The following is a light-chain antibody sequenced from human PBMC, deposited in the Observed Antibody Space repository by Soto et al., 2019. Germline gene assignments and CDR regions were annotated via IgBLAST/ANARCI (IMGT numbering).Light chain of an antibody. Sequence: DIQMTQSPSTLSGSVGDRVTLTCRASQTISSWLDWYQQKPGQAPKLLIYKASTLKSGVPSRFSGSGSGTEFPITISSLQPDDFATYYCQHYNSYSEAFGQGTKVELK. J-gene: IGKJ1*01. CDR2: KAS. CDR3: QHYNSYSEA. V-gene: IGKV1-5*03. CDR1: QTISSW.